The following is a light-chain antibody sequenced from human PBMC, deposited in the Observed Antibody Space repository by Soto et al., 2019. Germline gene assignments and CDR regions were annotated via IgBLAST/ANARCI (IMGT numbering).Light chain of an antibody. J-gene: IGLJ2*01. V-gene: IGLV2-23*01. CDR2: EGS. CDR1: SSDVGYYNL. CDR3: CSYAGSSIHVV. Sequence: QSALTQPASASGSPGQSITISCTGTSSDVGYYNLVSWYQQHPGKAPKLMIYEGSKRPSGVSHRFSGSKSGNTASLTISGLQADDEADYYCCSYAGSSIHVVFGGGTKLTVL.